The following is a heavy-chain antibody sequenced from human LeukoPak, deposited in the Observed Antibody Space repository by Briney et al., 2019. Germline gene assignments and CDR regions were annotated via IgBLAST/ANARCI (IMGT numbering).Heavy chain of an antibody. CDR1: GYTFTSYG. D-gene: IGHD6-6*01. CDR3: ASPSIEYSSSSVADAFDI. Sequence: GASVKVSCKASGYTFTSYGISWVRQAPGQGLEWMGWISAYNGITNYAQKLQGRVTMTTDTSTSTAYMELRSLRCDDTAVYYCASPSIEYSSSSVADAFDIWGQGTMVTVSS. V-gene: IGHV1-18*01. J-gene: IGHJ3*02. CDR2: ISAYNGIT.